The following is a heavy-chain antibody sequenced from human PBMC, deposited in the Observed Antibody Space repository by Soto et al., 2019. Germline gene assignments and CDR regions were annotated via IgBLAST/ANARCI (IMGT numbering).Heavy chain of an antibody. D-gene: IGHD6-19*01. CDR3: AKDAQWLEQFDY. V-gene: IGHV3-30*18. CDR1: GFTLKNEG. CDR2: ISYDGSNK. Sequence: RGALRLPRGASGFTLKNEGNPLGRPAPGKGLEWVSLISYDGSNKYYADSVKGRFTISRDNSKNTLYLQMNSLRAEDTAVYYCAKDAQWLEQFDYWGQGTLVTVSS. J-gene: IGHJ4*02.